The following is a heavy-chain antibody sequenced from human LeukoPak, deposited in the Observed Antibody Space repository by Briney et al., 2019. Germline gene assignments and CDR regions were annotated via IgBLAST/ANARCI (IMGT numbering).Heavy chain of an antibody. CDR2: IYSSGST. J-gene: IGHJ5*02. V-gene: IGHV4-59*01. Sequence: SETLSLTCTVSGAAISTCLWSWIRQSPGKGLEWIGYIYSSGSTKYNPSLKSRVTISVDASKNQFALTLRSLTAADTAVYYCARDFWSGSVGFDPWGQGTLVTASS. D-gene: IGHD3-3*01. CDR3: ARDFWSGSVGFDP. CDR1: GAAISTCL.